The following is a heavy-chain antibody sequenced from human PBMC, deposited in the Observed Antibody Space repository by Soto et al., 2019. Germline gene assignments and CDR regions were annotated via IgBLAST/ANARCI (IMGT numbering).Heavy chain of an antibody. CDR2: ISLDGNNK. D-gene: IGHD3-22*01. V-gene: IGHV3-30-3*01. Sequence: QVQLVESGGGVVQPGRSLRLSCAASGFSFSTYSMHWVRQAPGKGLEWVAVISLDGNNKYYTDSVKGRFTISRDNSKSTLYLQMNTLRPEDTALYYCARDGYFDNLIDYWGQGSLVTVSS. CDR3: ARDGYFDNLIDY. J-gene: IGHJ4*02. CDR1: GFSFSTYS.